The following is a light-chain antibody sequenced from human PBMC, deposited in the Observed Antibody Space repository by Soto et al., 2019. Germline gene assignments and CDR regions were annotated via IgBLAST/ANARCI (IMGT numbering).Light chain of an antibody. Sequence: EIVMMQSPVTLSVSPGERATLSCRASQSVSTNLAWYQQKPGQAPRLLIYGASTRATDIPARFSGSGSGTEFTLTISSLQSEDFAVYYCQQRSNWPWTFGQGTKVDIK. CDR3: QQRSNWPWT. J-gene: IGKJ1*01. CDR1: QSVSTN. V-gene: IGKV3-15*01. CDR2: GAS.